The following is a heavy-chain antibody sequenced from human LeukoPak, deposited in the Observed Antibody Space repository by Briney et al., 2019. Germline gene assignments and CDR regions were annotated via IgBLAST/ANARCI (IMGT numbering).Heavy chain of an antibody. J-gene: IGHJ1*01. Sequence: PGGSLRLSCAASGFTFSSYWMSWVRQAPGKGLEWVANIKQDGSEKYYVDSVKGRFTISRDNAKNSLYLQMNSLRAEDTAVYYCARDQPNQWQQLVSPAEYFQHWGQGTLVTVSS. CDR2: IKQDGSEK. CDR1: GFTFSSYW. CDR3: ARDQPNQWQQLVSPAEYFQH. V-gene: IGHV3-7*01. D-gene: IGHD6-13*01.